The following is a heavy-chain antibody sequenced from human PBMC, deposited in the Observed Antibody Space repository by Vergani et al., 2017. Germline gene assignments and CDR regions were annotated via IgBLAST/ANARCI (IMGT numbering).Heavy chain of an antibody. CDR1: GFTFSSYW. CDR2: IKQDGSEK. Sequence: EVQLVESGGGLVQPGGSLRLSCAASGFTFSSYWMSWVRQAPGKGLEWVANIKQDGSEKYYVDSVKGRFTISRDNAKNSLYLQMNSLRAEDTAVYYCAKGQGSYIVALYYFDYWGQGTLVTVSS. J-gene: IGHJ4*02. D-gene: IGHD2-15*01. CDR3: AKGQGSYIVALYYFDY. V-gene: IGHV3-7*01.